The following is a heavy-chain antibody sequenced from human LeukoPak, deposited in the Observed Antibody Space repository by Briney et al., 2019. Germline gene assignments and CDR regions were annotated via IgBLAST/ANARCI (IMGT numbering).Heavy chain of an antibody. CDR3: ARARDDSGSYYFSRVGNQEYYFDY. Sequence: SETLSLTCTVSGGSISSYYWSWIRQPPGKGLEWIGYIYYSGSTNYNPSLKSRVTISVDTSKNQFSLKLSSVTAADTAVYYCARARDDSGSYYFSRVGNQEYYFDYWGQGTLVTVSS. D-gene: IGHD1-26*01. J-gene: IGHJ4*02. CDR1: GGSISSYY. V-gene: IGHV4-59*01. CDR2: IYYSGST.